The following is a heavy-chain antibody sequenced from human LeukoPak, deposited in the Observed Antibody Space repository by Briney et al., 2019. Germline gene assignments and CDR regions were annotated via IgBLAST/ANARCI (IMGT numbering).Heavy chain of an antibody. CDR3: ARYVDTTMLT. V-gene: IGHV3-48*02. D-gene: IGHD5-18*01. CDR1: GFTLSSYT. CDR2: ISSSSSTI. J-gene: IGHJ4*02. Sequence: GGSLRLSCAASGFTLSSYTMNWVRQAPGKGLEWVSYISSSSSTIYYADSVKGRFTISRDNAKNSLYLQMNSLRDEDTAVYYCARYVDTTMLTWGQGTLVTVSS.